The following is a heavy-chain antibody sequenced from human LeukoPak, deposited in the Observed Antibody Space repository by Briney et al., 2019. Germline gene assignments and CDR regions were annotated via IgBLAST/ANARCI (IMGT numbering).Heavy chain of an antibody. V-gene: IGHV3-48*03. CDR3: AREGKENYGMDV. CDR1: GFTFSSYE. Sequence: GGSLRLSCAASGFTFSSYEMNWVRQAPGKGLEWVSYISSGSTIYYADSVKGRFTISRDNAKNSLYLQMNSLRAEDTAVYYCAREGKENYGMDVWGQGTTVTVSS. J-gene: IGHJ6*02. CDR2: ISSGSTI.